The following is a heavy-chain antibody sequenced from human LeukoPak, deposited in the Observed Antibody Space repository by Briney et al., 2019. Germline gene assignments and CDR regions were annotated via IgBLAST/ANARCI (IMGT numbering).Heavy chain of an antibody. J-gene: IGHJ4*02. V-gene: IGHV3-21*01. CDR3: ASSVEMATIRN. CDR1: GFTFSSYS. D-gene: IGHD5-24*01. CDR2: ISSSRSYI. Sequence: GGSLRLSCAASGFTFSSYSMNGVREAPGKGLEWVSSISSSRSYIYYADSVKGRFTISRDNAKNSLYLQTNSLRAEDTALYYCASSVEMATIRNWGQGTLVTVSS.